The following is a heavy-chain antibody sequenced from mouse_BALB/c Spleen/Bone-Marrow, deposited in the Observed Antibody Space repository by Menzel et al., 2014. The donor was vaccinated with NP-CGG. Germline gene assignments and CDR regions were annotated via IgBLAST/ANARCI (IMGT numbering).Heavy chain of an antibody. J-gene: IGHJ2*01. CDR2: IDPANDNT. Sequence: VQLKESGAELVKPGASVKLSCTASGFNIKDTYIHWVKQRPEQGLEWIGRIDPANDNTKHDPKFQGKATITADTSSSTAYLQLSSLTSEDTAVYYCASYVYGYYFDYWGQGTTLTVSS. CDR1: GFNIKDTY. D-gene: IGHD2-2*01. CDR3: ASYVYGYYFDY. V-gene: IGHV14-3*02.